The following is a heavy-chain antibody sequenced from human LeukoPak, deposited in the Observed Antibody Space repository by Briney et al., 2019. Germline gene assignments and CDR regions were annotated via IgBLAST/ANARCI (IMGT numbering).Heavy chain of an antibody. J-gene: IGHJ4*02. CDR1: GFTFSNAW. CDR3: ARDGRIAVAGTLTFDY. CDR2: IWYDGSNK. V-gene: IGHV3-33*08. Sequence: GGSLRLSCAASGFTFSNAWMSWVRQAPGKGLEWVAVIWYDGSNKYYADSVKGRFTISRDNSKNTLYLQMNSLRAEDTAVYYCARDGRIAVAGTLTFDYWGQGTLVTVSS. D-gene: IGHD6-19*01.